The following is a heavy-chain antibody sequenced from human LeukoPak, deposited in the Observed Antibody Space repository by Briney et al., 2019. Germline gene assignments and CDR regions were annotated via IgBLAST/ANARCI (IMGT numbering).Heavy chain of an antibody. CDR1: GGFISSSSYF. CDR3: ASPRRSGGFDY. D-gene: IGHD3-16*01. Sequence: SETLSLTCTVSGGFISSSSYFWGWIRQPPGKGLEWIGSIYYSGSTSYNTSLKSRVTISVDTSRNQFSLKLSSVTAADTAVYYCASPRRSGGFDYWGQGTLVTVSS. CDR2: IYYSGST. V-gene: IGHV4-39*01. J-gene: IGHJ4*02.